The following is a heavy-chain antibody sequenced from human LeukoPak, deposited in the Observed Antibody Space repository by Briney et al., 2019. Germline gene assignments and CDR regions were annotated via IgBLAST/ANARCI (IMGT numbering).Heavy chain of an antibody. D-gene: IGHD5-18*01. J-gene: IGHJ4*02. V-gene: IGHV3-30*03. CDR3: ARRDTAMVLYY. CDR1: GFTFSSHG. CDR2: ISYDGSNK. Sequence: PGRSLRLSCAASGFTFSSHGMHWVRQAPGKGLEWVAVISYDGSNKYYADSVKGRFTISRDNSKNTLYLQMNSLRAEDTAVYYCARRDTAMVLYYWGQGTLVTVSS.